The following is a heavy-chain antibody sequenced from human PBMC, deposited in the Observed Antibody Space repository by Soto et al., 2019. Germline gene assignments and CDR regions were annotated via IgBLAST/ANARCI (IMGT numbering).Heavy chain of an antibody. CDR1: GYTFTSYG. CDR2: ISAYSGNT. J-gene: IGHJ5*02. V-gene: IGHV1-18*01. CDR3: ARLSGSIQDRWSDP. D-gene: IGHD1-26*01. Sequence: ASVKVSCKASGYTFTSYGISWVRQAPGQGLEWMGWISAYSGNTNYAQKLQGRVTMTTDTSTSTAYMELRSLRSDDTAVYYCARLSGSIQDRWSDPWGQGTLVTVSS.